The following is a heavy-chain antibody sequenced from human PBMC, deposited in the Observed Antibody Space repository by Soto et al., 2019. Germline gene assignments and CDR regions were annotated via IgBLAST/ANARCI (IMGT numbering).Heavy chain of an antibody. Sequence: PGGSLRLSCAASGFTFSSYGMHWVRQAPGKGLEWVAVISYDGSNKYYADSVKGRFTISRDNSKNTLYLQMNSLRAEDTAVYYCAKDGWPGDYYDSSGYSYFDYWGQGTTVTVSS. CDR2: ISYDGSNK. J-gene: IGHJ4*03. CDR3: AKDGWPGDYYDSSGYSYFDY. CDR1: GFTFSSYG. V-gene: IGHV3-30*18. D-gene: IGHD3-22*01.